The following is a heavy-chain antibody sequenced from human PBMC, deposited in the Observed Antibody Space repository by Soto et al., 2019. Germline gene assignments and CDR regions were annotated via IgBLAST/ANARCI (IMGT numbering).Heavy chain of an antibody. CDR1: GFTFSDQY. V-gene: IGHV3-72*01. Sequence: RLACAASGFTFSDQYMDWVRQAPGKGLEWVGHIRNKANSYSTEYAASVKGRFSISRDDSKNSLYLQMNSLKTEDTAVYYCARYSGSYSRGLDYWGQGTLVTVSS. J-gene: IGHJ4*02. CDR2: IRNKANSYST. D-gene: IGHD1-26*01. CDR3: ARYSGSYSRGLDY.